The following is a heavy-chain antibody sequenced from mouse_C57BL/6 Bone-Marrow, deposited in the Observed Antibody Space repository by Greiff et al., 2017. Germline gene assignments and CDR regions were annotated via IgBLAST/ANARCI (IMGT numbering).Heavy chain of an antibody. Sequence: VQLKEPGPGLVKPSQSLSLTCSVTGYSITSGYYWNWIRQFPGNNLEWMGYISYDGSNNYNPSLKNRISFTRDTSKNQFFLKLNSVTTEATATXYFASGYYVLPFDYWGQGTTLTVSS. CDR1: GYSITSGYY. CDR3: ASGYYVLPFDY. J-gene: IGHJ2*01. D-gene: IGHD2-3*01. V-gene: IGHV3-6*01. CDR2: ISYDGSN.